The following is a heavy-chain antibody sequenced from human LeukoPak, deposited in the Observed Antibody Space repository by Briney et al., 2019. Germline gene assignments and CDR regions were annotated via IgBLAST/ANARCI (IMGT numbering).Heavy chain of an antibody. D-gene: IGHD2-2*02. Sequence: GGSLRLSCAASGFTFRSDAMTSVRQAPGKGLEWVSGISGSGGTTYYADSVKGRFTISRDNSNNMLYLQMNSLRAEDTAVYYCAKHHCSSTSCYRVFDYWGQGTLVTVSS. J-gene: IGHJ4*02. CDR2: ISGSGGTT. CDR1: GFTFRSDA. V-gene: IGHV3-23*01. CDR3: AKHHCSSTSCYRVFDY.